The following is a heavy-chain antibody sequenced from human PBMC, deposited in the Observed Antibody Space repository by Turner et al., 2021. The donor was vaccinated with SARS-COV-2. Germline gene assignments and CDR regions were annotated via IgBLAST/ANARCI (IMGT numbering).Heavy chain of an antibody. V-gene: IGHV3-23*01. Sequence: EVQLLESGGGLVQPGGSLRLSCAASGFPFNSDAMSWVRQAPGKGLEWVSAISGSGGSTYYADSVKGLFTSSRDNSKNTLYLQMNSLRAEDTAVYYCAKGYSPDYWGQGTLVTVSS. CDR2: ISGSGGST. J-gene: IGHJ4*02. CDR3: AKGYSPDY. D-gene: IGHD4-4*01. CDR1: GFPFNSDA.